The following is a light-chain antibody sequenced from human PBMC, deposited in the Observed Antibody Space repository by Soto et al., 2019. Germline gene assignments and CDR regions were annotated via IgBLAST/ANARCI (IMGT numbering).Light chain of an antibody. J-gene: IGKJ4*01. CDR2: DAS. Sequence: IQITQSPSTLSASVGDRVTITCRASQSISSWLAWYQQKPGKPPKILIYDASSLESGVPSRFSGSGSGTEFTLTISSLQPDDFAVYYCQQANSFPLTFGGGTKVDIK. CDR1: QSISSW. CDR3: QQANSFPLT. V-gene: IGKV1-5*01.